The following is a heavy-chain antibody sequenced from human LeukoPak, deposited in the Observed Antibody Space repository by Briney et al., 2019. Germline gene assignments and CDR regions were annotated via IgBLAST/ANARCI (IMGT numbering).Heavy chain of an antibody. J-gene: IGHJ4*02. Sequence: GSLRLSCAASGFTFSSYAMHWVRQAPGKGLEWVAVISYDGSNKYYADSVKGRFTISRDNSKNTLYLQMNSLRAEDTALYYCARDPYGDYGDCFDFWGQGTLVTVSS. D-gene: IGHD4-17*01. CDR1: GFTFSSYA. CDR3: ARDPYGDYGDCFDF. V-gene: IGHV3-30*04. CDR2: ISYDGSNK.